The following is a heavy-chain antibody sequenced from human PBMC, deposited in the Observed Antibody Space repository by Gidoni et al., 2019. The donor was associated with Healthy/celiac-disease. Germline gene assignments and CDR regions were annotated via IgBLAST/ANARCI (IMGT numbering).Heavy chain of an antibody. J-gene: IGHJ4*02. D-gene: IGHD6-13*01. V-gene: IGHV4-61*02. CDR1: GSSITATPNYY. Sequence: QVQLQESGPGQVKPSQTLSLACTVSGSSITATPNYYWSWVRQPADKGLEWIGGIYTSGTTNYNRSFKSRVTLSLDTSKNQFSLKLTSVPAADTAIYYCARGGSSIWYEFDYWGQGTLVTVSS. CDR2: IYTSGTT. CDR3: ARGGSSIWYEFDY.